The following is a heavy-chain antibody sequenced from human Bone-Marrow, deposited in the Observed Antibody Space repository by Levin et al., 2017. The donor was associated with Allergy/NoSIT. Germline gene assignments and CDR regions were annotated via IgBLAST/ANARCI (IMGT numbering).Heavy chain of an antibody. CDR3: AASLGSYGGKMYFDH. V-gene: IGHV4-59*08. CDR1: GVSISSSF. Sequence: SSETLSLTCTVSGVSISSSFWTWIRQPPGKGLDWIGYTYYNGATHYNPSLKSRVTISLDTYKNQVSLTLTSVTAADTAIYYCAASLGSYGGKMYFDHWGQGALVAVSS. CDR2: TYYNGAT. J-gene: IGHJ4*02. D-gene: IGHD4-23*01.